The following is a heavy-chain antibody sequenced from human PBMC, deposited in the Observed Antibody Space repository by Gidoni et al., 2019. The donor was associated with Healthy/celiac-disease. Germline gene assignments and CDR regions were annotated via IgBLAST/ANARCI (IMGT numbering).Heavy chain of an antibody. CDR2: IKSKTDGGTT. CDR1: GFTFSNAW. Sequence: EVQLVESGGGLVKPGGSLRLSCAASGFTFSNAWMSWVRQAPGKGLEWVGRIKSKTDGGTTDYAAPVKGRFTISRDDSQNTLYLQMNSLKAEDTAVYYCTTDLGQWLRLDHYYGMDVWGQGTTVTVSS. D-gene: IGHD5-12*01. J-gene: IGHJ6*02. CDR3: TTDLGQWLRLDHYYGMDV. V-gene: IGHV3-15*01.